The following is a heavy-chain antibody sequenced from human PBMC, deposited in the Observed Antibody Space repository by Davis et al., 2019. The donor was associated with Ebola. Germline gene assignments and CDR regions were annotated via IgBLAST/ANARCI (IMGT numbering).Heavy chain of an antibody. D-gene: IGHD6-19*01. CDR3: AAYSSGWYVRAFDI. CDR1: GGSFSGYY. V-gene: IGHV4-39*01. Sequence: SETLSLTCAVYGGSFSGYYWGWIRQPPGKGLEWIGSIYYSGSTYYNPSLKSRVTISVDTSKNQFSLKLSSVTAADTAVYYCAAYSSGWYVRAFDIWGQGTMVTVSS. CDR2: IYYSGST. J-gene: IGHJ3*02.